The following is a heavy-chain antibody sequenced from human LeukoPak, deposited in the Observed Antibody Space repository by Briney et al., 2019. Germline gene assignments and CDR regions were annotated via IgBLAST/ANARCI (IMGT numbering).Heavy chain of an antibody. D-gene: IGHD3-22*01. CDR1: GGSISSGAYY. CDR2: IFHSGGT. V-gene: IGHV4-31*03. J-gene: IGHJ4*02. CDR3: ARSYFDSSGYLYYFDY. Sequence: KSSETLSLTCTASGGSISSGAYYWNWIRQHPGKGLEWIGYIFHSGGTYYNPSLKSRVTISVDASKNQFSLKMSSVTAADTAVYHCARSYFDSSGYLYYFDYWGQGTLVTVSS.